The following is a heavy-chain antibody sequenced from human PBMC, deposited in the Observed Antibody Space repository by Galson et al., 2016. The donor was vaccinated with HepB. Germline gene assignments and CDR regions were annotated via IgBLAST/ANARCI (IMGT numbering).Heavy chain of an antibody. CDR2: IWYDGSIK. J-gene: IGHJ4*02. CDR1: GFTFSTFG. Sequence: SLRLSCAASGFTFSTFGMHWVRQAPGKGLEWVAVIWYDGSIKEYADSLKGRFTISRDNSKDTLYLQMNSLRAEDTAVYYCARPLTDTSLTPDYWGQGTLVTVSS. D-gene: IGHD2-2*01. CDR3: ARPLTDTSLTPDY. V-gene: IGHV3-33*01.